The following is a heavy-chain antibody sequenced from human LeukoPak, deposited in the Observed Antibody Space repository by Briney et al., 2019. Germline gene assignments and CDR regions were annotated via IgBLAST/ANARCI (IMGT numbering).Heavy chain of an antibody. CDR3: ARVQDYYYGSGSYYSSFDY. Sequence: PGGSLRLSCTASGFTFIKGWMSWVRQAPGKGLEWVGRVKSKSDGGTIDYGAPVKGRFTISRDDSKNMLYLQMNSLRAEDTAVYYCARVQDYYYGSGSYYSSFDYWGQGTLVTVSS. CDR2: VKSKSDGGTI. CDR1: GFTFIKGW. D-gene: IGHD3-10*01. J-gene: IGHJ4*02. V-gene: IGHV3-15*05.